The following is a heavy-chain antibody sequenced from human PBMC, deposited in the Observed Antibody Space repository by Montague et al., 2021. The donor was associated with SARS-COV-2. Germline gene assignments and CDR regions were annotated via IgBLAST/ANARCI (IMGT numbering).Heavy chain of an antibody. CDR1: GFSIGSGYY. CDR3: VREKAGGLRNVFDI. Sequence: SETLSLTCTVSGFSIGSGYYWCWIRQGPGKGLEWIVIIYDSGTTXYNRGRDSRLTMSIDTSTNQFSLRLTSVTAADTAVFFCVREKAGGLRNVFDIWGQGTTVTVSS. V-gene: IGHV4-38-2*02. CDR2: IYDSGTT. J-gene: IGHJ3*02.